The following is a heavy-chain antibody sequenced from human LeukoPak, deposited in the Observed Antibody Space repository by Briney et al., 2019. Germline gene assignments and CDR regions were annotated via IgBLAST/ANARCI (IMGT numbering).Heavy chain of an antibody. CDR2: ISYDGSNK. V-gene: IGHV3-30-3*01. D-gene: IGHD5-12*01. Sequence: GGSLRLSCAASGFTFSSYAMHWVRQAPGKGLEWVAVISYDGSNKYYADSVKGRFTISRDNSKNTLYLQMNSLRAEDTAVYYCARKRGYSGYEHDYWGRGTLVTVSS. J-gene: IGHJ4*02. CDR1: GFTFSSYA. CDR3: ARKRGYSGYEHDY.